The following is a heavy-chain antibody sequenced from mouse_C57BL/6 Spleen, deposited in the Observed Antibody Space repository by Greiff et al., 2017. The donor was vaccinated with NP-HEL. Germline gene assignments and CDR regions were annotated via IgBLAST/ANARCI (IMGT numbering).Heavy chain of an antibody. CDR3: ARGDYYGSSFAWFAY. D-gene: IGHD1-1*01. V-gene: IGHV3-1*01. CDR2: ISYSGST. Sequence: EVKLVESGPGMVKPSQSLSLTCTVTGYSITSGYDWHWIRHFPGNKLEWMGYISYSGSTNYNPSLKSRISITHDTSKNHFFLKLNSVTTEDTATYYCARGDYYGSSFAWFAYWGQGTLVTVSA. J-gene: IGHJ3*01. CDR1: GYSITSGYD.